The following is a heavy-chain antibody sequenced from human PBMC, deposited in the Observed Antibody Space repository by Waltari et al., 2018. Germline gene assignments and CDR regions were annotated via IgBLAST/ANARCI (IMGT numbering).Heavy chain of an antibody. D-gene: IGHD3-10*02. V-gene: IGHV3-48*03. CDR1: GFTFSSYE. CDR3: ARGLTMSDAFDI. CDR2: IGGSCSTI. Sequence: EVQLVESGGGLVQPGGSLRLSCAASGFTFSSYEMNWVRQAPGKGLEWFSMIGGSCSTIYYADSVKGRFTISRDNAKNSLYLQMNSLRAEDTAVYYCARGLTMSDAFDIWGQGTMVTVSS. J-gene: IGHJ3*02.